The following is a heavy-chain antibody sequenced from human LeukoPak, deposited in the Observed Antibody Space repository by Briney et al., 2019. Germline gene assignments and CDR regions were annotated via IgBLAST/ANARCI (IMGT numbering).Heavy chain of an antibody. CDR1: GGSISSYY. Sequence: PSETLSLTCTVSGGSISSYYWSWIRQPPGKGLEWIGYIYYSGSTNYNPSLKSRVTISADTSKNQFSLKLSSVTAADTAVYYCARSRRDCSGGSCYFGFGGMGYYYYGMDVWGQGTTVTVSS. J-gene: IGHJ6*02. CDR3: ARSRRDCSGGSCYFGFGGMGYYYYGMDV. CDR2: IYYSGST. D-gene: IGHD2-15*01. V-gene: IGHV4-59*01.